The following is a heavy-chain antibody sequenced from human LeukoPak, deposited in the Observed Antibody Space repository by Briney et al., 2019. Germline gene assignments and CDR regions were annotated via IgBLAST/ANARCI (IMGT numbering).Heavy chain of an antibody. CDR2: IYSGGST. CDR3: ARDSEGATNGDYGMDV. D-gene: IGHD1-26*01. CDR1: GFTVSSNY. V-gene: IGHV3-66*01. Sequence: PGGSLRLSCAASGFTVSSNYMSWVRQAPGKGLEWVSVIYSGGSTYYADSVKGRFTISRDNSKNTLYLQMNSLRAEDTAVYYCARDSEGATNGDYGMDVWGQGTTVTVSS. J-gene: IGHJ6*02.